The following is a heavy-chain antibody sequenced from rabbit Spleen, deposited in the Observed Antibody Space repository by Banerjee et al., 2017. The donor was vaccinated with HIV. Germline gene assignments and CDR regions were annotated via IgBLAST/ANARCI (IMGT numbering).Heavy chain of an antibody. Sequence: QEQLVESGGGLVQPEGSLTLTCKASGFSFSSNDYMCWVRQAPGKGLEWIACTVGGRSTFTYYASWVNGRFTISKASSTTVTLQMTSLTAADTATYFCARDTATSFSTYGMDLWGPGTLVTVS. CDR2: TVGGRSTFT. J-gene: IGHJ6*01. V-gene: IGHV1S45*01. CDR3: ARDTATSFSTYGMDL. D-gene: IGHD1-1*01. CDR1: GFSFSSNDY.